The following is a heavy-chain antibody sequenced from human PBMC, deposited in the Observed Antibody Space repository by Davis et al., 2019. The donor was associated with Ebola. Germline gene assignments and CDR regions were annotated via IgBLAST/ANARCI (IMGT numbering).Heavy chain of an antibody. J-gene: IGHJ4*02. Sequence: PGGSLRLSCTVSGGSISSYYWTWVRQAPGKGLEWVSAISGSGGSTYYADSVKGRFTISRDNSKNTLYLQMNSLRAEDTAVYYCAKEGEEGSYFDYWGQGTLVTVSS. D-gene: IGHD1-26*01. CDR1: GGSISSYY. CDR2: ISGSGGST. V-gene: IGHV3-23*01. CDR3: AKEGEEGSYFDY.